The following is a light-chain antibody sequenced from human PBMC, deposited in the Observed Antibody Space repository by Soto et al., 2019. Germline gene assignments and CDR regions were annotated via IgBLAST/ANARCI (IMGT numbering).Light chain of an antibody. J-gene: IGKJ2*01. CDR2: GAS. Sequence: EIVMTQSPAPLSVSPGERATLSCRASQSVSSNLAGYQQKPGQAPSLLIYGASTRATGIPARFSGSGSGTEFTLTISSLQSEDFAVYYCQQYNTWPHMYNFGQGTKLESK. CDR1: QSVSSN. CDR3: QQYNTWPHMYN. V-gene: IGKV3-15*01.